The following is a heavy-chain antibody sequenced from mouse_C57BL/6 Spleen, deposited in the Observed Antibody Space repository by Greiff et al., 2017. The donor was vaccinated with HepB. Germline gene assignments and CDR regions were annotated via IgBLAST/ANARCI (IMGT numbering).Heavy chain of an antibody. Sequence: DVQLVESGPGLVKPSQSLSLTCSVTGYSITSGYYWNWIRQFPGNKLEWMGYISYDGSNNYNPSLKNRISITRDTSKNQFFLKLNSVTTEDTATYYCARAGDSYGVWGQGTLVTVSA. CDR1: GYSITSGYY. J-gene: IGHJ3*01. CDR3: ARAGDSYGV. V-gene: IGHV3-6*01. D-gene: IGHD1-2*01. CDR2: ISYDGSN.